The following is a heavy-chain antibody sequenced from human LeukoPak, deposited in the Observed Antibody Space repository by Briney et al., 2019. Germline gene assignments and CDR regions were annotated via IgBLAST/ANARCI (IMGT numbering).Heavy chain of an antibody. D-gene: IGHD2-15*01. CDR1: GFTFSSYA. V-gene: IGHV3-23*01. Sequence: PGGSLRLSCAASGFTFSSYAMSWVRQAPGKGLEWVSAISGSGGSTYYADSVKGRFTISRDSSTNTLYLQMNSLRAEDTAVYYCAKDMHLGCSGGTCYPWGYWGQGTLVTVSS. CDR3: AKDMHLGCSGGTCYPWGY. CDR2: ISGSGGST. J-gene: IGHJ4*02.